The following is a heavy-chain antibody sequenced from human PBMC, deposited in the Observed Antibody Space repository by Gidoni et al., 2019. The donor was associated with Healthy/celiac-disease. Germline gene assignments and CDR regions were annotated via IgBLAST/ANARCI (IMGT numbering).Heavy chain of an antibody. Sequence: QVQLVESGGGVVQPGRSLRLSCAASGFTFSSYGMHWVRQAPGKGLEWVAVIWYDGSNKYYADSVKGRFTISRDNSKNTLYLQMNSLRAEDTAVYYCARDRVVVIRDAFDIWGQGTMVTVSS. CDR2: IWYDGSNK. CDR1: GFTFSSYG. J-gene: IGHJ3*02. V-gene: IGHV3-33*01. CDR3: ARDRVVVIRDAFDI. D-gene: IGHD3-22*01.